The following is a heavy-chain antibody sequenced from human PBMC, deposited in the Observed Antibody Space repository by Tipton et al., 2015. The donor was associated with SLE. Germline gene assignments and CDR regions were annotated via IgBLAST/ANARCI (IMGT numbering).Heavy chain of an antibody. Sequence: SLRLSCAASGFTFSSYAMSWVRQAPGKGLEWVSVFRGSGDDTQYADSVKGRFAISRDISKSTLYLQMNSLGPEDTAVYYCAKDPAVGTWGQGTLVTVSS. V-gene: IGHV3-23*01. CDR1: GFTFSSYA. D-gene: IGHD2-2*01. CDR2: FRGSGDDT. J-gene: IGHJ5*02. CDR3: AKDPAVGT.